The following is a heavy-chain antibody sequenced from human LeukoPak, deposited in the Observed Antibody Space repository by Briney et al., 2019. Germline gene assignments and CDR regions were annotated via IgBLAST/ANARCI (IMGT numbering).Heavy chain of an antibody. V-gene: IGHV3-66*01. Sequence: GGSLRLSCAASEFTVSSNYMSWVRQAPGKGLEWVSVIYSGGSTYYADSVKGRFTISRDNSKNTLYLQMNTLRAEDTAVYYCAALGITMIGGVWGKGTTVTISS. CDR3: AALGITMIGGV. D-gene: IGHD3-10*02. CDR1: EFTVSSNY. J-gene: IGHJ6*04. CDR2: IYSGGST.